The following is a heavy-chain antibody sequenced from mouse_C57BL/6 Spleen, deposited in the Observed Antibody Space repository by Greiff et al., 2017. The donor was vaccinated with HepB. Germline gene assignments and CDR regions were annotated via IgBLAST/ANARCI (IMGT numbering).Heavy chain of an antibody. CDR2: ISSGGSYT. D-gene: IGHD3-2*02. J-gene: IGHJ3*01. Sequence: EVMLVESGGDLVKPGGSLKLSCAASGFTFSSYGMSWVRQTPDKRLEWVATISSGGSYTYYPDSVKGRVTISRDNAKNTLYLQMSSLKSEDTAMYYCARQLRLPWFAYWGQGTLVTVSA. CDR1: GFTFSSYG. V-gene: IGHV5-6*02. CDR3: ARQLRLPWFAY.